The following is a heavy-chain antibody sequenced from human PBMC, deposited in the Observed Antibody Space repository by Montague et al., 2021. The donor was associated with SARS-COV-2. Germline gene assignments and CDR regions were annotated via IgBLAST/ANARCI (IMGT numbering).Heavy chain of an antibody. V-gene: IGHV3-9*01. Sequence: SLRLSCAASGFTFGDYAMHWVRQAPGKGLEWVSGISWNSGSIAYADSXXGRFTISRDNAKNSLYLQMNSLRAEDTALYYCAKTGGSGWDYYDSSGYYVNWGQGTLVTVSS. D-gene: IGHD3-22*01. CDR1: GFTFGDYA. CDR2: ISWNSGSI. CDR3: AKTGGSGWDYYDSSGYYVN. J-gene: IGHJ4*02.